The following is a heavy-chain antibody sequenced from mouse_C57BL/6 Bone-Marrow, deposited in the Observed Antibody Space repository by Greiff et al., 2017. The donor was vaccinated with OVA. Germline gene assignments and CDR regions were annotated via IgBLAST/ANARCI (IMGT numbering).Heavy chain of an antibody. CDR1: GYTFTSYG. J-gene: IGHJ2*01. CDR3: ARRPYGSSYFDY. Sequence: LVESGAELARPGASVKLSCKASGYTFTSYGISWVKQRTGQGLEWIGEIYPRSGNTYYNEKFKGKATLTADKSSSTAYMELRSLTSEDSAVYFCARRPYGSSYFDYWGQGTTLTVSS. V-gene: IGHV1-81*01. CDR2: IYPRSGNT. D-gene: IGHD1-1*01.